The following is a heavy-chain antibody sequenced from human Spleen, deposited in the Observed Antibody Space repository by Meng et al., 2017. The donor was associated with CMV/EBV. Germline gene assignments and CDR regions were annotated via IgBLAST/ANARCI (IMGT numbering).Heavy chain of an antibody. D-gene: IGHD3-16*01. CDR3: AREINDWGHYGMDV. Sequence: GGSLRLSCAASGFMFDDYAMHWVRQAPGKGLEWVSIFYSGGTTYYADSVKGRFIISTDDSKNTLYLQMNNLRVEDTAVYFCAREINDWGHYGMDVWGQGTTVTVSS. CDR2: FYSGGTT. V-gene: IGHV3-66*02. CDR1: GFMFDDYA. J-gene: IGHJ6*02.